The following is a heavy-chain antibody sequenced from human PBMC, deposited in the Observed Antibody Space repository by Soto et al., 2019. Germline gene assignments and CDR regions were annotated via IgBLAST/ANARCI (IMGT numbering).Heavy chain of an antibody. CDR2: IDSRGRTL. CDR1: GFTFSDYS. D-gene: IGHD6-6*01. Sequence: GESLRLSCVASGFTFSDYSMSWIRQAPGKGLEWLAFIDSRGRTLSYADSVRGRFTISRDNAENSVYLQMDSLRADDTAVYYCARQAARNYIDSWGQGNSVTVSS. V-gene: IGHV3-11*01. J-gene: IGHJ4*02. CDR3: ARQAARNYIDS.